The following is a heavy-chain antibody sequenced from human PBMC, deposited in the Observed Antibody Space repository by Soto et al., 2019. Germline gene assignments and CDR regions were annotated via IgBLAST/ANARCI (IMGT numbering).Heavy chain of an antibody. J-gene: IGHJ4*02. CDR2: IYHSGST. V-gene: IGHV4-30-2*01. CDR1: GGSISSGGYS. CDR3: ARGMTTVTTLDY. Sequence: SETLSLTCAVSGGSISSGGYSWSWIRQPPGKGLEWIGYIYHSGSTYYNPSLKSRITISIDRSKNQLSLKLSSVTAADMAVYYCARGMTTVTTLDYWGQGTLVTVSS. D-gene: IGHD4-4*01.